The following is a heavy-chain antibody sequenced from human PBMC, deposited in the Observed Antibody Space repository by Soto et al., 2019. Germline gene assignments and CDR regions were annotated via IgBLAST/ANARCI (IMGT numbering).Heavy chain of an antibody. Sequence: WWSLRLSCAASGFTFSSYGMHWFRQAPGKGLEWVAVISYDGSNKYYADSVKGRFTISRDNSKNTLYLQMNSLRAEDTAVYYCAKDFLRYFDYWGQGTLVTVSS. CDR3: AKDFLRYFDY. CDR2: ISYDGSNK. V-gene: IGHV3-30*18. CDR1: GFTFSSYG. J-gene: IGHJ4*02.